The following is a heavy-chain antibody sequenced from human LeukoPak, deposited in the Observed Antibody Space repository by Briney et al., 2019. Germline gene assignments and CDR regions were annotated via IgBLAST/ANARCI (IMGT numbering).Heavy chain of an antibody. Sequence: ASVKVSCKASGYTFTGYYMHWVRQAPGQGLEWMGWINPNSGGTNYVQKFQGRVTMTRDTSISTAYMELSRLRSDDTAVYYRASSGWYSHFDYWGQGTLVTVSS. CDR1: GYTFTGYY. D-gene: IGHD6-19*01. CDR3: ASSGWYSHFDY. J-gene: IGHJ4*02. CDR2: INPNSGGT. V-gene: IGHV1-2*02.